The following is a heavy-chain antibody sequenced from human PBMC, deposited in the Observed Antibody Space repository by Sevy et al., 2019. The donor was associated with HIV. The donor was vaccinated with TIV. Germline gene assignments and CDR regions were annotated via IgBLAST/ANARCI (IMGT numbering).Heavy chain of an antibody. V-gene: IGHV3-21*01. Sequence: GGSLRLSCAASGFTFSSYSMNWVRQAPGKGLEWVSFIFSGSSYIYYADSVKGRFTISRDNAKNSLYLQMSSLRAEDTAVYYCTRDKTILEGRYGMDVWGRGTTVTVSS. CDR1: GFTFSSYS. CDR2: IFSGSSYI. CDR3: TRDKTILEGRYGMDV. J-gene: IGHJ6*02. D-gene: IGHD3-3*01.